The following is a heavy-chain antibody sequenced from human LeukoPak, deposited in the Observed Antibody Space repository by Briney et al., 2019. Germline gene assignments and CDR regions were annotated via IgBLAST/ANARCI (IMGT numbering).Heavy chain of an antibody. CDR2: IYFGGST. D-gene: IGHD2-15*01. J-gene: IGHJ5*02. V-gene: IGHV4-39*01. CDR1: GGSISSSDYY. CDR3: ARALGYCSGGSCTRGYNWFDP. Sequence: PSETLSLTCTVSGGSISSSDYYWGWIRQPPGKGLEWIGSIYFGGSTYYNPSLKSRVTISVDTSMNQCSLKLSFVTTADTAVYYCARALGYCSGGSCTRGYNWFDPWGQGTLVTVSS.